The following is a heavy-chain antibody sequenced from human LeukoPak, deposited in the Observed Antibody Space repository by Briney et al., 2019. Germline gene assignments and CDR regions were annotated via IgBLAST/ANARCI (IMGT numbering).Heavy chain of an antibody. V-gene: IGHV3-23*01. CDR3: ARDDYGETFDY. Sequence: GGSLRLSCAASGFTFSTYAMSWVRQAPGKGLDWVSAISGRGGSTFYADSVKGRFTISRDNSKNTLYLQMSSLRAEDTAVYYCARDDYGETFDYWGQGTLVTVSS. J-gene: IGHJ4*02. CDR2: ISGRGGST. D-gene: IGHD4-17*01. CDR1: GFTFSTYA.